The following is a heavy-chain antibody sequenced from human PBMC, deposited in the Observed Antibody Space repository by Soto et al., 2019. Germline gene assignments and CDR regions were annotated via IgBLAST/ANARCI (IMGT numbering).Heavy chain of an antibody. D-gene: IGHD2-21*02. J-gene: IGHJ4*02. CDR1: GDTFTDYY. CDR3: ARGGHVVVVTAALDY. CDR2: VNPSGGHT. Sequence: QVQLMQSGAEVKKPGASVKVSCKASGDTFTDYYIHWVRQAPGQGLEWMGTVNPSGGHTTYAQHFLGRVTMTRATSTSKLYMELTSLTSDDTAIYYCARGGHVVVVTAALDYWCQGTLVTVSS. V-gene: IGHV1-46*01.